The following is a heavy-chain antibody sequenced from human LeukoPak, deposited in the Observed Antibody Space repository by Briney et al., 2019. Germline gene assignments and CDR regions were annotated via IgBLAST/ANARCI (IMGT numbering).Heavy chain of an antibody. Sequence: PGGSLRLSCAASGFTFSNAWMSWVRQAPGKGLEWVANIKQDGSEKYYVDSVKGRFTISRDNAKNSLYLQMNSLRAEDTAVYYCATIASDDILTGYYTAPGGQWGQGTLVTVSS. CDR1: GFTFSNAW. V-gene: IGHV3-7*01. J-gene: IGHJ4*02. CDR3: ATIASDDILTGYYTAPGGQ. CDR2: IKQDGSEK. D-gene: IGHD3-9*01.